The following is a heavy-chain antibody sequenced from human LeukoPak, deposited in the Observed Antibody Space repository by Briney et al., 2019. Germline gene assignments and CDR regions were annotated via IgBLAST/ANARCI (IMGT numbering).Heavy chain of an antibody. CDR3: AKGDNWNYEVDY. D-gene: IGHD1-7*01. CDR1: GFTFSSYG. CDR2: ISGSGGST. J-gene: IGHJ4*02. V-gene: IGHV3-23*01. Sequence: SGGSLRLSCAASGFTFSSYGMSWVRQAPGKGLEWVSAISGSGGSTYYADSVKGRFTISRDNSKNTLYLQMNGLRAEDTAVYYCAKGDNWNYEVDYWGQGTLVTVSS.